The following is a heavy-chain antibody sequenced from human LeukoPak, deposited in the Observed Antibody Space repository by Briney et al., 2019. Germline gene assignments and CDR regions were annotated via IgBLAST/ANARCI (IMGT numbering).Heavy chain of an antibody. V-gene: IGHV4-34*01. D-gene: IGHD3-10*01. CDR3: ARTAWVGEFHFDL. CDR2: INHSGST. Sequence: PSETLSLTCAVYGGSFSGYYWSWIRQPPGKGLEWIGEINHSGSTNYNPSLKSRVTISVDTSKNQFSLNLKLSSVTAADTAVYYCARTAWVGEFHFDLWGQGTLVTISS. J-gene: IGHJ4*02. CDR1: GGSFSGYY.